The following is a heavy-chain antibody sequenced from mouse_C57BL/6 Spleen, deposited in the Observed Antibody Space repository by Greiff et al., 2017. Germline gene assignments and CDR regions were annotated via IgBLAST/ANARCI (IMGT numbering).Heavy chain of an antibody. D-gene: IGHD1-1*01. CDR3: ARQARLYYYGSSPWFAY. CDR2: IYPGSGNT. CDR1: GYTFTDYY. J-gene: IGHJ3*01. V-gene: IGHV1-84*01. Sequence: QVQLQQSGPELVKPGASVKISCKASGYTFTDYYINWVKQRPGQGLEWIGWIYPGSGNTKYNEKFKGKATLTVDTSSSTAYMQLSSLTSEDSAVYFCARQARLYYYGSSPWFAYWGQGTLVTVSA.